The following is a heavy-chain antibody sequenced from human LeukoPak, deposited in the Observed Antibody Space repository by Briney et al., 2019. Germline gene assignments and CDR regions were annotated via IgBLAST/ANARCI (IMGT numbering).Heavy chain of an antibody. J-gene: IGHJ5*02. CDR1: GYTLTELS. V-gene: IGHV1-24*01. CDR2: FDPEDGET. D-gene: IGHD6-19*01. Sequence: GASVKVSCKVSGYTLTELSMHWVRQAPGKGLEWMGGFDPEDGETTYAQKFQGRVTMTEDTSTDTAYMELSSLRSEDTAVYYCATGLGWAGQGNWFDPWGQGTLVTVSP. CDR3: ATGLGWAGQGNWFDP.